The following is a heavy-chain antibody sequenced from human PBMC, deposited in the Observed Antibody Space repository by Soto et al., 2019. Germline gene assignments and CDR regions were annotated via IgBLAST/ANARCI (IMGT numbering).Heavy chain of an antibody. D-gene: IGHD2-15*01. J-gene: IGHJ4*02. CDR2: IKQDGSEK. CDR3: ARPYCSGGSCPVDY. V-gene: IGHV3-7*01. Sequence: LRLSCAASGFTFSSYWMSWVRQAPGKGLEWVANIKQDGSEKYYVDSVKGRFTISRDNAKNSLYLQMNSLRAEDTAVYYCARPYCSGGSCPVDYWGQGTLVTVSS. CDR1: GFTFSSYW.